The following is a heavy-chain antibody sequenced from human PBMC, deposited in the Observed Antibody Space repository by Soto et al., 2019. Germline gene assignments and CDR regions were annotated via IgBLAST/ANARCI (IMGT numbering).Heavy chain of an antibody. V-gene: IGHV2-5*02. Sequence: QITLKESGPTLVKPTQTLTLTCTFSGFSLSTSGVGVGWIRQPPGKALEWLALIYWDDDKRYSPSLKSRLTITKDTSKNQVVLTMTNMDPVDTATYYCARPYSSGWRWSWYFDYWGQGTLVTVSS. J-gene: IGHJ4*02. CDR1: GFSLSTSGVG. CDR3: ARPYSSGWRWSWYFDY. CDR2: IYWDDDK. D-gene: IGHD6-19*01.